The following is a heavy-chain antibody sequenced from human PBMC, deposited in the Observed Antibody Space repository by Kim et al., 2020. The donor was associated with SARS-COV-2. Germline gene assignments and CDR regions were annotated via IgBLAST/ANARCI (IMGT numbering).Heavy chain of an antibody. J-gene: IGHJ5*02. D-gene: IGHD3-22*01. CDR3: ARVGGFVSTIVVERPENWFDP. CDR2: IYYSGST. CDR1: GGSISSRSYY. Sequence: SETLSLTCTVSGGSISSRSYYWGWIRQSPGKGLEWIGSIYYSGSTYYNPSLKSRVTISVDTSKNQFSLKLNSVTAADTAVYYCARVGGFVSTIVVERPENWFDPWGQGTLVTVSS. V-gene: IGHV4-39*07.